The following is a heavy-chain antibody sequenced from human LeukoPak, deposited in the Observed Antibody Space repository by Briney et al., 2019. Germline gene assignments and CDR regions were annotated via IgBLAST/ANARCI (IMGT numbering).Heavy chain of an antibody. J-gene: IGHJ5*02. V-gene: IGHV3-74*01. CDR2: INSDGSST. CDR3: ARDCEPFHSSSWANWFDP. D-gene: IGHD6-13*01. Sequence: GGSLRLSCAASGFTFSTYWMHWVRQAPGKGLVWVSRINSDGSSTNYADSVKGRFTISRDNAKNTLYLQMNSLRAEDTAVYYCARDCEPFHSSSWANWFDPWGQGTLVTVSS. CDR1: GFTFSTYW.